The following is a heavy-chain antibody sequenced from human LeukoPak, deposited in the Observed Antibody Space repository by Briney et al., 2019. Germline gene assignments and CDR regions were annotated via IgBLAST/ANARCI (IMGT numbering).Heavy chain of an antibody. D-gene: IGHD4-11*01. J-gene: IGHJ6*02. CDR3: ARERLPSTVSKYYYYYYGMDV. CDR1: GGTFISYA. CDR2: IIPIFGTA. V-gene: IGHV1-69*13. Sequence: GASVKVSCKASGGTFISYAISWVRQAPGQGLEWMGGIIPIFGTANYAQKFQGRVTITADESTSTAYMELSSLRSEDTAVYYCARERLPSTVSKYYYYYYGMDVWGQGTTVTVSS.